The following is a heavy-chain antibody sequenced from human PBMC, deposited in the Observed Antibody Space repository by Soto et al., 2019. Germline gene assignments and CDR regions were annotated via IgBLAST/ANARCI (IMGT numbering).Heavy chain of an antibody. CDR1: GGSISSSSYY. CDR3: ARHPILAGLGSMGFFQH. Sequence: SETLSLTCTVSGGSISSSSYYWGWIRQPPGKGLEECMRNYYSGSTYYNPSLKSRVTISVDTSKNHFSLKLTSVTAADTAVYFCARHPILAGLGSMGFFQHWGQGALVTVSS. J-gene: IGHJ1*01. CDR2: NYYSGST. D-gene: IGHD6-19*01. V-gene: IGHV4-39*01.